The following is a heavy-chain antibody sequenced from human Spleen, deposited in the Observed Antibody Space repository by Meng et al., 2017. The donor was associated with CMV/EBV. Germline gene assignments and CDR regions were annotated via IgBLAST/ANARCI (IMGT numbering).Heavy chain of an antibody. CDR3: ARDKQQLVQFNWFDP. CDR2: INPDSGAT. J-gene: IGHJ5*02. Sequence: SGYTCTDYYMHWVRQAPGQGLEWMAWINPDSGATNYAQKFQGRVTMTRDTSISTAYMELSRLKSDDTAVYYCARDKQQLVQFNWFDPWGQGTLVTVSS. V-gene: IGHV1-2*02. CDR1: GYTCTDYY. D-gene: IGHD6-13*01.